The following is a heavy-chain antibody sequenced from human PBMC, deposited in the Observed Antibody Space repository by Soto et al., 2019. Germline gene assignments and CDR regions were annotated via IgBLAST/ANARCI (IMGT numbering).Heavy chain of an antibody. V-gene: IGHV5-51*01. CDR1: GYSFTSYW. CDR2: IYPGDSDT. D-gene: IGHD1-1*01. Sequence: EVQLVQSGAEVKKPGESLKISCKGSGYSFTSYWIGWVRQMPGKGLEWMGIIYPGDSDTRYSPSFQGQVTISADKSISTAYLQWSSLKASDTAMYYCARRTGPNDLGLYRGNFDYWGQGTLVTVSS. CDR3: ARRTGPNDLGLYRGNFDY. J-gene: IGHJ4*02.